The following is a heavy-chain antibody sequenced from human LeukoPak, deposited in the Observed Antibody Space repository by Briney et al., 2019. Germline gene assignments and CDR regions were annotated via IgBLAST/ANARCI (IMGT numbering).Heavy chain of an antibody. CDR1: GYTFTGYY. CDR2: INPNSGGT. J-gene: IGHJ4*02. CDR3: ARDQGYSSYRGRFDY. D-gene: IGHD5-12*01. V-gene: IGHV1-2*06. Sequence: ASMKVSCEASGYTFTGYYMHWVLQAPGQGLEWMGRINPNSGGTNYAQKFQGRVTMTRDTSISTAYMELSRLRSDDTAVYYCARDQGYSSYRGRFDYWGQGTLVTVSS.